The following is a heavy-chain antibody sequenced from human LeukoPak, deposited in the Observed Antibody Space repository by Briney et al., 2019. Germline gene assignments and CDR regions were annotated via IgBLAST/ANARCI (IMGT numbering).Heavy chain of an antibody. Sequence: PSETLSLTCNVSGDSINTYFWNWIRQPPGKGLEWLGYISHSGSTNYNPSLKSRLTMSVDMSENQFSLRLTSATAADTAVYFCAKSGWLRRAFFQDWGQGILVTVSS. J-gene: IGHJ1*01. CDR2: ISHSGST. D-gene: IGHD6-19*01. CDR3: AKSGWLRRAFFQD. CDR1: GDSINTYF. V-gene: IGHV4-59*01.